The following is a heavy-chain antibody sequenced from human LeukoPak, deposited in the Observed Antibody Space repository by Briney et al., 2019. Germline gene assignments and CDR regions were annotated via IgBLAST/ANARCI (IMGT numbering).Heavy chain of an antibody. V-gene: IGHV1-58*02. J-gene: IGHJ4*02. CDR2: IVVGSGNT. CDR3: AADDQQLIL. Sequence: SVKVSCKASGFAFTSSATQWVRQARGQRLEWIGWIVVGSGNTNYAQKFQERVTFTRDMSTSTAYMELSSLRSDDTAVYYCAADDQQLILWGQGTLVTVSS. CDR1: GFAFTSSA. D-gene: IGHD3-16*01.